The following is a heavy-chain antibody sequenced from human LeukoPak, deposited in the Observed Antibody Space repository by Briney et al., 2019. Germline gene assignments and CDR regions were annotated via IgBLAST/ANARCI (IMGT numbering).Heavy chain of an antibody. CDR3: ARDPSSTSGRNPYFDY. V-gene: IGHV1-18*01. CDR2: ISTYNGDT. D-gene: IGHD2-2*01. Sequence: GASVKVSCKASGYSFTRYAIMWVQQAPGQGLEWMGWISTYNGDTNYAQQLQGRVTMTTDTSTSTAYMELRSLTSDDTAVYYCARDPSSTSGRNPYFDYWGQGTLVTVSS. J-gene: IGHJ4*02. CDR1: GYSFTRYA.